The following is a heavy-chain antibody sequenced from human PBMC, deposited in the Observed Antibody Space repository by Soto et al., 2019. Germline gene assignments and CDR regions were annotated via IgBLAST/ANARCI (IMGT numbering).Heavy chain of an antibody. CDR2: IKQDGSEK. J-gene: IGHJ4*02. CDR3: ARDESYDILTGYYTPQRFDY. D-gene: IGHD3-9*01. V-gene: IGHV3-7*01. CDR1: GFTFSSYW. Sequence: GGSLRLSCAVSGFTFSSYWMSWVRQAPGGGLEWVANIKQDGSEKYYVDSVNGRSTISRDNAKNSLYLQMNSLRAEDTAVYYCARDESYDILTGYYTPQRFDYWGQGSLVTVSS.